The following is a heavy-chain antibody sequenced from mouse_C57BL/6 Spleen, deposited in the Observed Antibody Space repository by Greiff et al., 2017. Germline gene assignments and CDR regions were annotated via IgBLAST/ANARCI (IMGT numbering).Heavy chain of an antibody. V-gene: IGHV5-16*01. J-gene: IGHJ2*01. D-gene: IGHD4-1*01. CDR3: AREASSGTYSY. CDR2: INYDGSST. CDR1: GFTFSDYY. Sequence: EVKLMESEGGLVQPGSSMKLSCTASGFTFSDYYMAWVRQVPEKGLEWVANINYDGSSTYYLDSLKSRFIISRDNAKNILYLQMSSLKSEDTATYYCAREASSGTYSYWGQGTTLTVSS.